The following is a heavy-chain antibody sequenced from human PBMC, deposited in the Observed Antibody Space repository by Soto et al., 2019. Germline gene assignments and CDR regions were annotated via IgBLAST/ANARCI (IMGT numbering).Heavy chain of an antibody. J-gene: IGHJ4*02. CDR2: ISHSGST. V-gene: IGHV4-38-2*01. CDR1: GYSISTGYY. D-gene: IGHD6-6*01. CDR3: SRSAVLGLHYSGSFYFDS. Sequence: SETLSLTCAVSGYSISTGYYWGWIRQPPGKGLEWIGSISHSGSTYYNPSLKSRITMSVDTSQNQFSLKLSSVTAADTAVYYYSRSAVLGLHYSGSFYFDSWGQGTLVAVSS.